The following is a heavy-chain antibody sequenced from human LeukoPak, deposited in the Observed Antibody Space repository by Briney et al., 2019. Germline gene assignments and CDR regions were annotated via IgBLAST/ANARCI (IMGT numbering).Heavy chain of an antibody. CDR2: ISSSSTYI. CDR3: AKDPPSFHH. J-gene: IGHJ1*01. CDR1: GGSISSSGYY. V-gene: IGHV3-21*01. Sequence: PSETLSLTCTVSGGSISSSGYYWGWVRQAPGKGLEWVSSISSSSTYIYYADSVKGRFTISRDNAKNSLYLQMNSLRAEDTAIYYCAKDPPSFHHWARAPWSPSPQ.